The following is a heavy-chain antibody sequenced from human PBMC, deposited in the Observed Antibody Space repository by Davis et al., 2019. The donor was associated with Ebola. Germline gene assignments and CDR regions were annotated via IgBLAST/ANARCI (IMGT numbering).Heavy chain of an antibody. CDR3: AREFPHDYLFDY. V-gene: IGHV4-39*07. CDR1: GGSISSSSYY. Sequence: PSETLSLTCTVSGGSISSSSYYWGWIRQPPGKGLEWIGSIYYSGSTYYNPSLKSRVTISVDTSKNQFSLKLSSVTAADTAVYYCAREFPHDYLFDYWGQGTLVTVSS. CDR2: IYYSGST. J-gene: IGHJ4*02. D-gene: IGHD4-11*01.